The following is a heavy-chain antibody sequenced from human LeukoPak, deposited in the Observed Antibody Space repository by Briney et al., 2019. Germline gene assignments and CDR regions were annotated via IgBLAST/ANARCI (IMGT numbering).Heavy chain of an antibody. CDR3: ARQRADYYYYYVDV. V-gene: IGHV4-39*01. J-gene: IGHJ6*03. Sequence: KPSETPPLTCTVSGGSINSANYYWGWLRQPPGKGLEWIGSIYYSETTYDNPSLKSRVTISIETSKNQFSLKLSSVTASDTAVYYCARQRADYYYYYVDVWGKGTTVAVS. CDR2: IYYSETT. CDR1: GGSINSANYY.